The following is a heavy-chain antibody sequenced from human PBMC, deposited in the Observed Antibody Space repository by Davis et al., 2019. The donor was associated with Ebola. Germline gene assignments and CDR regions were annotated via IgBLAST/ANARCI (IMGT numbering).Heavy chain of an antibody. CDR1: GFTFSSYA. CDR3: AKDGYYYGSGRPEVDY. D-gene: IGHD3-10*01. CDR2: ISYDGSNK. Sequence: GESLKISCAASGFTFSSYAMHWVRQAPGKGLEWVAVISYDGSNKYYADSVKGRFTISRDNSKNTLYLQMNSLRAEDTAVYYCAKDGYYYGSGRPEVDYWGQGTLVTVSS. V-gene: IGHV3-30-3*01. J-gene: IGHJ4*02.